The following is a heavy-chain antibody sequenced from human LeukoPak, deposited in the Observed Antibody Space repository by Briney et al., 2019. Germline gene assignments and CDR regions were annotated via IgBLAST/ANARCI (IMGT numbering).Heavy chain of an antibody. V-gene: IGHV4-39*01. Sequence: SETLSLTCTVSGGSISGSSYYWGWIRQPPGKGLEWIGSIYYSGNTYYNPSLKSRVTISVDTSKNQFSLKLRSVTVADTAVYYCAGYSSGRLRAFDIWGQGTMVTVSS. CDR1: GGSISGSSYY. CDR3: AGYSSGRLRAFDI. CDR2: IYYSGNT. D-gene: IGHD6-19*01. J-gene: IGHJ3*02.